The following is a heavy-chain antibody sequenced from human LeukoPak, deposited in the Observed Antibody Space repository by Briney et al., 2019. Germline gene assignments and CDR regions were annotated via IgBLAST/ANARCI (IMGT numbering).Heavy chain of an antibody. Sequence: PSETLSLTCTVSGGSISRSSYYWGWIRQPQGKGLEWIGTIYSSGSTFYNTSLKSRVTISVDTSKNQFSLKLNSVTAADTAVYYCARIDYYGSGSYYRIDYWGQGTLVTVSS. CDR1: GGSISRSSYY. J-gene: IGHJ4*02. CDR3: ARIDYYGSGSYYRIDY. D-gene: IGHD3-10*01. CDR2: IYSSGST. V-gene: IGHV4-39*01.